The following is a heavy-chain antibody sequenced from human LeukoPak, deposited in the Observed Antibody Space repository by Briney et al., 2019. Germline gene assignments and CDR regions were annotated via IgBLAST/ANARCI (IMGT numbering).Heavy chain of an antibody. Sequence: PSVKVSCKASGGTFSSYAISWVRQAPGQGLEWMGGIIPIFGTANYAQKFQGRVTITADESTSSAYMELSSLRSEDTAVYYCARSFHGQYYFDYWGQGTLVTVSS. CDR1: GGTFSSYA. J-gene: IGHJ4*02. CDR3: ARSFHGQYYFDY. V-gene: IGHV1-69*13. D-gene: IGHD3-16*02. CDR2: IIPIFGTA.